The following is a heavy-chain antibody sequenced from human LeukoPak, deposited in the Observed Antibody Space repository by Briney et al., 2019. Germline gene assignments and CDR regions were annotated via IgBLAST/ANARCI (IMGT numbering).Heavy chain of an antibody. V-gene: IGHV4-34*01. CDR2: INHSGST. D-gene: IGHD3-10*01. J-gene: IGHJ5*02. CDR3: ARSPKAYGSGSLWFDP. CDR1: GGSFSGYY. Sequence: SETLSLTCAVYGGSFSGYYWSWIRQPPGKGLEWIGEINHSGSTNYNPSLKSRVTISVDTSKNQFSLKLSSVTAADTAVYYCARSPKAYGSGSLWFDPWGQGTLVTVSS.